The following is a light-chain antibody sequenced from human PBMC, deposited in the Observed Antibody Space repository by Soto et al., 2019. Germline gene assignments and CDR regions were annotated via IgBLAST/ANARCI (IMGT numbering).Light chain of an antibody. CDR3: QQYNNWPTWT. V-gene: IGKV3-15*01. CDR2: GAS. CDR1: QSVSSN. Sequence: DREMTQSPDTMPVSPRERDTISCKPSQSVSSNLAWYQQKPGQAPRLLIYGASTRATGIPARFSGSGSGTEFTLTISSLQSEDFAVYYCQQYNNWPTWTFGQGTEVDIK. J-gene: IGKJ1*01.